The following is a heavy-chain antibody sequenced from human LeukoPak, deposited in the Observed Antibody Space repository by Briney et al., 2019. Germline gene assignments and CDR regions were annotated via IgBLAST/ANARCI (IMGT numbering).Heavy chain of an antibody. J-gene: IGHJ4*02. CDR2: ISYDGNNK. V-gene: IGHV3-30*18. CDR3: AKDPKYGDYGDYFDY. CDR1: GFTFSSYG. Sequence: GRSLRLSCAASGFTFSSYGMHWVRQAPGKGLEWVAVISYDGNNKYYADSVEGRFTISRDTSKNTLYLQMNSLRAEDTAVYYCAKDPKYGDYGDYFDYWGQGTLVTVSS. D-gene: IGHD4-17*01.